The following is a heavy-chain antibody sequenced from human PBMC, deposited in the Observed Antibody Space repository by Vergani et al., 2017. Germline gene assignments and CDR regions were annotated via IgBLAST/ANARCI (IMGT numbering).Heavy chain of an antibody. Sequence: EVQLLESGGGLVQPGGSLRLSCAASGFTFSSYAMSWVRQAPGKGLDWVSAISGSGGSTYYADSVKGRFTISRDNSKNTLYLQVNGLKAEDTAVYYCAMADPGGFFDYWGQGTLVTVSS. J-gene: IGHJ4*02. V-gene: IGHV3-23*01. CDR1: GFTFSSYA. CDR3: AMADPGGFFDY. D-gene: IGHD1-26*01. CDR2: ISGSGGST.